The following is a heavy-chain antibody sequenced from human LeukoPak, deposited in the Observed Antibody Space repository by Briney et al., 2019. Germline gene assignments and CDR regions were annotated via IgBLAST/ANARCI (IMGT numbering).Heavy chain of an antibody. V-gene: IGHV5-51*01. Sequence: GESLKISCKGSGYSFTTYWIGWVRQMPGKGLEWMGIIFPGDSGTTYSPSFQGQVTISADKSINTAYLQWSSLKASDTAMYYCATSESQTKFDYWGQGTLVTVSS. J-gene: IGHJ4*02. CDR3: ATSESQTKFDY. D-gene: IGHD1/OR15-1a*01. CDR2: IFPGDSGT. CDR1: GYSFTTYW.